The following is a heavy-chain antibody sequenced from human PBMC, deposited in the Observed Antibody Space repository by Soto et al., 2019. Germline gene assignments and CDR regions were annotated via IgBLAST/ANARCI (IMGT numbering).Heavy chain of an antibody. CDR3: ASDSYSSYYYCDY. CDR2: IYHSGST. J-gene: IGHJ4*02. Sequence: SETLSLTCAVSGYSISSGYYWGWIRQPPGKGLEWIGSIYHSGSTYYNPSLKSRVTISVYTSKNQFSLQLSSVTAADTAVYYCASDSYSSYYYCDYWGQGTLVTVSS. V-gene: IGHV4-38-2*01. CDR1: GYSISSGYY. D-gene: IGHD6-19*01.